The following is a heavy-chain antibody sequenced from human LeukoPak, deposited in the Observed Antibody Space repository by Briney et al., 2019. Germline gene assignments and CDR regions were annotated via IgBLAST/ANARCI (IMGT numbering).Heavy chain of an antibody. Sequence: GESLKISCKGSGYSFTSYWIGWVRQVPGKGLEWMGIIYPGDSDTRYSPSFQGQVTISVDKSISTAYLQWRSLKASDTAMYYCARHIAASDTSSWFDPWGQGTLVTVSP. CDR2: IYPGDSDT. V-gene: IGHV5-51*01. D-gene: IGHD6-13*01. CDR1: GYSFTSYW. CDR3: ARHIAASDTSSWFDP. J-gene: IGHJ5*02.